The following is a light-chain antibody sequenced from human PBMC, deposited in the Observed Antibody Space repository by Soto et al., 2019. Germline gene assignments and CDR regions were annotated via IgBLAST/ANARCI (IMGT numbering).Light chain of an antibody. V-gene: IGLV1-40*01. Sequence: QSALTQPPSVSGAPGQRVTISCTGSSSNIGAGYDVHWYQQLPGTAPKLLIYGNSNRPSGVPDRFSGSKSGTSASLAITGLQAEDEADYYCQSYDSSLIGSVFGTGTRSPS. J-gene: IGLJ1*01. CDR3: QSYDSSLIGSV. CDR2: GNS. CDR1: SSNIGAGYD.